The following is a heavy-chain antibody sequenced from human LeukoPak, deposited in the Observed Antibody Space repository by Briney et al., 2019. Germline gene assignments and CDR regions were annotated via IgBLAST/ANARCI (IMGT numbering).Heavy chain of an antibody. CDR2: IIPIFATA. J-gene: IGHJ4*02. D-gene: IGHD3-22*01. CDR1: GGTFSSYA. V-gene: IGHV1-69*13. Sequence: RASVKVSCTASGGTFSSYAISWVRQAPGQGLEWMGGIIPIFATANYAQKFQGRVTITADESTSTAYMELSSLRSEDTAVYYCARGPITTRSHFDYWGQGTLVTVSS. CDR3: ARGPITTRSHFDY.